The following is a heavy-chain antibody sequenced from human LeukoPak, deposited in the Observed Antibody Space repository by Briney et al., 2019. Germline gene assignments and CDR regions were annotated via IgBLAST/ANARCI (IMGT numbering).Heavy chain of an antibody. J-gene: IGHJ4*02. CDR2: IYHSGST. V-gene: IGHV4-38-2*01. CDR1: GYSISSGYY. CDR3: VRRDTGWNYFDY. Sequence: PSETLSLTCAVSGYSISSGYYWGWIRQPPGKGLEWIGSIYHSGSTYYNPSLKSRVTITLDTSKDHLSLNLTSVLAADTAIYYCVRRDTGWNYFDYWGQGILVTVSS. D-gene: IGHD6-19*01.